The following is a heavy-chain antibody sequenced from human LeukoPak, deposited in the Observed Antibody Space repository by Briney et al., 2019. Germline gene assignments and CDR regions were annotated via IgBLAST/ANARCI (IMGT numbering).Heavy chain of an antibody. CDR3: AAMGYDSSGYYSFDY. J-gene: IGHJ4*02. Sequence: ASVKVSCKASGYTFTGYYMHWVRQAPGQGLEWMGWINPNSGGTNYAQKFQGRVTMTRDTSISTAYMELSSLRSEDTAVYYCAAMGYDSSGYYSFDYWGQGTLVTVSS. CDR2: INPNSGGT. CDR1: GYTFTGYY. D-gene: IGHD3-22*01. V-gene: IGHV1-2*02.